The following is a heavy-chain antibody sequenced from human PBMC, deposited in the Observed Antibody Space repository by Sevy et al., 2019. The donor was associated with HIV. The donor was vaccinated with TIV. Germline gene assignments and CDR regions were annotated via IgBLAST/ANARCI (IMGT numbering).Heavy chain of an antibody. V-gene: IGHV1-69*13. J-gene: IGHJ5*02. D-gene: IGHD6-13*01. CDR2: IIPIFGTA. CDR3: ARVIAAAGTRTDWFDP. CDR1: GGTFSSYA. Sequence: ASVKVSCKASGGTFSSYAISWVRQAPGQGLEWMGGIIPIFGTANYAQKFQGRVTITADESTSTAYMGLSGLRSEDTAVYYCARVIAAAGTRTDWFDPWGQGTLVTVSS.